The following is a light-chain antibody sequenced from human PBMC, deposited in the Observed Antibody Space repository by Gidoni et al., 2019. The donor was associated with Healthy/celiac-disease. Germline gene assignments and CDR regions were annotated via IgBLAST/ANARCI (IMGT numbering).Light chain of an antibody. CDR1: SSDVGSYNL. CDR2: EVS. V-gene: IGLV2-23*02. J-gene: IGLJ3*02. CDR3: CSYAGSSTWV. Sequence: QSALHQPASVSGSPGQSITISCTGTSSDVGSYNLVSWYQQHPGKAPKLMIYEVSKRPSGVSNRCSGSTSGNTASLTISGLQAEDEADYYCCSYAGSSTWVFGGGTKLTVL.